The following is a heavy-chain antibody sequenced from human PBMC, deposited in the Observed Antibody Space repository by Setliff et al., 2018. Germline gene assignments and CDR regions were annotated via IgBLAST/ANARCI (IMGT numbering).Heavy chain of an antibody. D-gene: IGHD3-10*01. CDR2: LHTSGST. Sequence: SETLSLTCAVSGGSISSGSYYWSWIRQPAGKGLEWVGRLHTSGSTNYNPSLKGRVTISVDTSRNQFSLNLTSVTAADTAVYYCARVDFTMIQGVIGHWGQGTLVTVSS. CDR3: ARVDFTMIQGVIGH. J-gene: IGHJ1*01. CDR1: GGSISSGSYY. V-gene: IGHV4-61*02.